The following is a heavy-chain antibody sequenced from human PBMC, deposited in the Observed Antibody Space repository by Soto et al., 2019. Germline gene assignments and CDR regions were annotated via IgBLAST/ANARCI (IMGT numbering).Heavy chain of an antibody. D-gene: IGHD3-10*01. Sequence: QVQLQESGPGLVKPSETLSLTCTVSGGSISTYYWSWIRQPPGKGLEWIGYIYYSGSTNYNPSLESRVPISVDTSKSQVSLKLSSVTAADTSVYYCARRYYGSGSYVDYWGQGTLVTVSS. CDR2: IYYSGST. J-gene: IGHJ4*02. V-gene: IGHV4-59*01. CDR3: ARRYYGSGSYVDY. CDR1: GGSISTYY.